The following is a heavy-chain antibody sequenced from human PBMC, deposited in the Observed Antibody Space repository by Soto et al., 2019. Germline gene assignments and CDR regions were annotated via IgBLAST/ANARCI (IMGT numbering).Heavy chain of an antibody. V-gene: IGHV3-23*01. D-gene: IGHD6-19*01. CDR2: ISGSGGST. CDR1: GFTVSSSY. J-gene: IGHJ4*02. CDR3: AKISSYNSGAGTDD. Sequence: TGGSLRLSCAASGFTVSSSYMSWVRQAPGKGLEWVSAISGSGGSTYYADSVKGRFTISRDNSKNTLYLQMNSLRAEDTAVFYCAKISSYNSGAGTDDWGQETLVTVSS.